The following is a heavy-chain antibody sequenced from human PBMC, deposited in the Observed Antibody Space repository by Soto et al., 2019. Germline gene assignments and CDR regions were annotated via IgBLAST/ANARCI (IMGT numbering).Heavy chain of an antibody. CDR2: IWYDGSNK. CDR1: GFTFSSYG. D-gene: IGHD1-20*01. Sequence: PGGSLRLSCAASGFTFSSYGMHWVRQAPGKGLEWVAVIWYDGSNKYYADSVKGRFTISRDNSKNTLYLQMNSLRAEDTAVYYCARSVRVTGQKAPVEYYYYYYGMDVWGKGTTVTVSS. V-gene: IGHV3-33*01. CDR3: ARSVRVTGQKAPVEYYYYYYGMDV. J-gene: IGHJ6*04.